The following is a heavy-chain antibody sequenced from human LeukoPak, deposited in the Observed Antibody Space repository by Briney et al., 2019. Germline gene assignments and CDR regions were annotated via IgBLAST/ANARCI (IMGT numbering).Heavy chain of an antibody. D-gene: IGHD2-2*02. V-gene: IGHV1-2*02. CDR1: GYTFTSYG. Sequence: ASVKVSCKASGYTFTSYGISWVRQAPGQGLEWMGWINPNSGGTNYAQKFQGRVTMTRDTSINTANMELSRLRSDDTAVYYCARNRGYYSSPSYYSREYNWFDPWGQGTLVTVSS. CDR3: ARNRGYYSSPSYYSREYNWFDP. J-gene: IGHJ5*02. CDR2: INPNSGGT.